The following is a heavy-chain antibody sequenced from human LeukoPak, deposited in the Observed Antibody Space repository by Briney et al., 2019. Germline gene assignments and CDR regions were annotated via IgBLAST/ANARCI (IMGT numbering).Heavy chain of an antibody. D-gene: IGHD1-7*01. J-gene: IGHJ4*02. V-gene: IGHV4-59*01. CDR1: GGSINSFC. Sequence: SETLSLTCTASGGSINSFCWSWIRQPPGKGLEWIGYIYYSGSTNYNPSLKSRVAISADTSKNQFSLRLSSVTAADTAVYYCALTGTTMDYWGQGTLVTVSS. CDR3: ALTGTTMDY. CDR2: IYYSGST.